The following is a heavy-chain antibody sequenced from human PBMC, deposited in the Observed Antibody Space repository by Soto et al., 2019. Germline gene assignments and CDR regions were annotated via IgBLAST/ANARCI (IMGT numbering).Heavy chain of an antibody. V-gene: IGHV1-69*01. CDR1: GATLRNYA. J-gene: IGHJ4*02. CDR3: AIPLPKQQLVRGAFDH. Sequence: QVQLVQSGAEVKKPGSSVKLSCKTSGATLRNYATNWVRQAPDQGLEWMGGSIPVFGTANYAQTFQGRFTITADESTSTAYMELSSLRSEDTAVYYCAIPLPKQQLVRGAFDHWGQGTLVTVAS. CDR2: SIPVFGTA. D-gene: IGHD6-13*01.